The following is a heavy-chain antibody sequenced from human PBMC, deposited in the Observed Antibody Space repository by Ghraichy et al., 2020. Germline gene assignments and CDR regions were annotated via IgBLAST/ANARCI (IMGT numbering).Heavy chain of an antibody. V-gene: IGHV4-61*01. CDR1: GGSVSSGSYY. CDR3: ARVSSSWYGDYYYYMDV. Sequence: SETLSLTCTVSGGSVSSGSYYWSWIRQPPGKGLEWIGYIYYSGSTNYNPSLKSRVTISVDTSKNQFSLKLSSVTAADTAVYYCARVSSSWYGDYYYYMDVWGKGTTVTVSS. J-gene: IGHJ6*03. CDR2: IYYSGST. D-gene: IGHD6-13*01.